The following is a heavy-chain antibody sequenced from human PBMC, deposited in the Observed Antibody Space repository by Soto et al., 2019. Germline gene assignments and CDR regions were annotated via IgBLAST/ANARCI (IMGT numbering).Heavy chain of an antibody. CDR2: ISSSSSYI. V-gene: IGHV3-21*01. Sequence: EVQLVESGGGLVQPGGSLRLSCAASGFTFSSYSMNWVRQAPGKGLEWVSSISSSSSYIYYADSVKGRFTISRDNAKNSLYLQMNSLRAEDTAVYYCARAMTTVTSYYYYYGMDVWGQGTTVTVSS. CDR1: GFTFSSYS. J-gene: IGHJ6*02. D-gene: IGHD4-17*01. CDR3: ARAMTTVTSYYYYYGMDV.